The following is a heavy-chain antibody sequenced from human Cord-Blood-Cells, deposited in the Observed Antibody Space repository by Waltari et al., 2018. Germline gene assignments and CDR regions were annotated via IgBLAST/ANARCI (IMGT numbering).Heavy chain of an antibody. CDR2: IKQDGSEK. Sequence: EVQLVESGGGLVQPGGSLRLSCAASGFTFSNYWMSWVRQAPGKGLEWVANIKQDGSEKYYVDSVKGRFTISRDNAKNSLYLQMNSLRAEDTAVYYCARTARKILDYWGQGTLVTVSS. J-gene: IGHJ4*02. V-gene: IGHV3-7*01. CDR1: GFTFSNYW. CDR3: ARTARKILDY.